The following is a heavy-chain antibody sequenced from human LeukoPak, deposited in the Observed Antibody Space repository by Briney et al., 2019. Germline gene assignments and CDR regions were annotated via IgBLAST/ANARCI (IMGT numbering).Heavy chain of an antibody. Sequence: PGGSLRLSCAASGFTFSSYATHWVRQAPGKGLEWVAVISYDGSNKYYADSVKGRFTISRDNSKNTLYLQMNSLRAEDTAVYYCASSVDYGDPTFDYWGQGTLVTVSS. D-gene: IGHD4-17*01. V-gene: IGHV3-30-3*01. CDR1: GFTFSSYA. CDR3: ASSVDYGDPTFDY. CDR2: ISYDGSNK. J-gene: IGHJ4*02.